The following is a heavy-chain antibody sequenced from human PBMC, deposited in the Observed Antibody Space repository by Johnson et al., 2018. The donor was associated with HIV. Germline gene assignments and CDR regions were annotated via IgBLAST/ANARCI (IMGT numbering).Heavy chain of an antibody. CDR3: AIVTNDAFDI. Sequence: QVQLVESGGGVVQPGRSLRLSCAASGFTFSNHALHWVRQAPGKGLEWVASISYDGSYKYYADSVKGRFTISRDNSKNTLYLQMSSLRGEDTAVYYCAIVTNDAFDIWGQGTMVTVSS. J-gene: IGHJ3*02. CDR2: ISYDGSYK. V-gene: IGHV3-30*04. CDR1: GFTFSNHA.